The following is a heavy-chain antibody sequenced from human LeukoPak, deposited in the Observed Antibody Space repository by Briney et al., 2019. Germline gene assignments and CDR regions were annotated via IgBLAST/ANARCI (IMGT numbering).Heavy chain of an antibody. D-gene: IGHD1-1*01. J-gene: IGHJ4*02. CDR3: ARASHWNQLHYFDY. CDR2: IYHSGST. CDR1: GGSISRSNW. Sequence: SGTLSLTCAVSGGSISRSNWWSWVRQPPGKGLEWIGEIYHSGSTNYNPSLKSRVTISVDKSKNQFSLKLSSVTAADTAVYYCARASHWNQLHYFDYWGQGTLVTVSS. V-gene: IGHV4-4*02.